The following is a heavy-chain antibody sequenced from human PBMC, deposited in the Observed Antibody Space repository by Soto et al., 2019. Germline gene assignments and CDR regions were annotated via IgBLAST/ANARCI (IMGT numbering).Heavy chain of an antibody. CDR3: AKDPSSIVVVPAAIPY. CDR2: ISGSGGST. D-gene: IGHD2-2*01. V-gene: IGHV3-23*01. J-gene: IGHJ4*02. Sequence: GGSLRLSCAASGFTFSSYAMSWVRQAPGKGLEWVSAISGSGGSTYYADSVKGRFTISRDNPKSTLYLQMNSLRAEDTAVYYCAKDPSSIVVVPAAIPYWGQGTLVTVSS. CDR1: GFTFSSYA.